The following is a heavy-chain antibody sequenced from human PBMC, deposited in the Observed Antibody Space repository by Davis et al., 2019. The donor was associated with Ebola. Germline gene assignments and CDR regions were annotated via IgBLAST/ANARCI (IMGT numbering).Heavy chain of an antibody. D-gene: IGHD4-17*01. CDR3: ARAGSDYGDWFDP. V-gene: IGHV4-59*12. CDR1: GGSISSYY. Sequence: PSETLSLTCTVPGGSISSYYWSWIRQPPGKGLEWIGYIYYSGSTNYNPSLKSRVTISVDTSKNQFSLKLSSVTAADTAVYYCARAGSDYGDWFDPWGQGTLVTVSS. J-gene: IGHJ5*02. CDR2: IYYSGST.